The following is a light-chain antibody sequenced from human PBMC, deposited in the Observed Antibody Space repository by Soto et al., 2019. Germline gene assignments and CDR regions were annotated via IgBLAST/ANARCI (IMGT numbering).Light chain of an antibody. CDR2: WAS. Sequence: DIVMTQSPDSLAVSLGERATINCKSSQSVLYSSNNKNYLAWYQQKPGQPPKLLIYWASTRESGVPDRFSGSGSGTDFTLTISSLQAEDVAVYSCQQYYLFSPTFGQGTKLEIK. CDR3: QQYYLFSPT. CDR1: QSVLYSSNNKNY. V-gene: IGKV4-1*01. J-gene: IGKJ2*01.